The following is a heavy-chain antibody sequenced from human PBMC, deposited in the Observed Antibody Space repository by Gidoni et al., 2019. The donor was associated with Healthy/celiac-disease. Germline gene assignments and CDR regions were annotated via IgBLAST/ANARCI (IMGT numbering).Heavy chain of an antibody. CDR1: GYSFTSYW. J-gene: IGHJ5*02. Sequence: EVQLVQSGAEVNKLGESLKFSCTGSGYSFTSYWIGWVRQMPGKGLEGMGINYPGDSDTRYSPSLQGQFTISANKSLSTAYLQLSSLEASDSAMYYCAMIVRDDNWFDPWGQGTLVTVSS. CDR2: NYPGDSDT. V-gene: IGHV5-51*01. CDR3: AMIVRDDNWFDP. D-gene: IGHD3-16*02.